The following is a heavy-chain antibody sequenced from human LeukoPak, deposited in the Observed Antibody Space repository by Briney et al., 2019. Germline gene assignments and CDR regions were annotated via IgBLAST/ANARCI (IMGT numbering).Heavy chain of an antibody. CDR2: IYPSDSHT. J-gene: IGHJ4*02. CDR1: GYSFFSYW. V-gene: IGHV5-51*01. D-gene: IGHD1-26*01. CDR3: VRVVGAGPFTY. Sequence: GESLKISCQGSGYSFFSYWIACVRQMPGKGLEWMGVIYPSDSHTTYSPSFQGQVHISADKSINTAYLQWNSLQASDTAIYYCVRVVGAGPFTYGSQGTLVTVSS.